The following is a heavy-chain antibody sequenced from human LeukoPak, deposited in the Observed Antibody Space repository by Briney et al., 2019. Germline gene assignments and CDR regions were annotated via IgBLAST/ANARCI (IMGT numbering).Heavy chain of an antibody. V-gene: IGHV3-7*04. CDR2: IKQDGSKK. CDR3: TRVGYIDEGIDY. D-gene: IGHD5-24*01. J-gene: IGHJ4*02. Sequence: GGSLRLSCAASGFTFTSYALTWVRQAPGKGLEWVANIKQDGSKKSYVDSVKGRFTISRDNAKNSLYLQMNSLRAEDTAIYYCTRVGYIDEGIDYWGQGTLVAVSS. CDR1: GFTFTSYA.